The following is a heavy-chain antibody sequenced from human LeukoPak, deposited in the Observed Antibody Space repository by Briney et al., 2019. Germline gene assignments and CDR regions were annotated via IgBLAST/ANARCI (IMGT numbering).Heavy chain of an antibody. V-gene: IGHV4-38-2*01. D-gene: IGHD3-22*01. CDR3: ARHHAPYDSTGYYSPDAFDF. CDR1: GYSISSGHY. CDR2: IYHTGST. Sequence: PSETLSLTCAVSGYSISSGHYWGFIRQPPGKWLEWIGSIYHTGSTYYNPSLKSRVPISVDTSWNHFSLRLSSVTAADTAVYFCARHHAPYDSTGYYSPDAFDFWGQGTVVTVSS. J-gene: IGHJ3*01.